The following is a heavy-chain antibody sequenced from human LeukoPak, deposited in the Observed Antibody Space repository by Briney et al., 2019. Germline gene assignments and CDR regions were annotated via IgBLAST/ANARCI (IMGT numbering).Heavy chain of an antibody. D-gene: IGHD3-3*01. CDR1: GYTFTSYG. CDR2: ISAYNGNT. Sequence: ASVKVSCKASGYTFTSYGISWVRQAPGQGLEWMGWISAYNGNTNYAQKLQGRVTMTTDTSTSTAYMELRSLRSDDTAVCYCARDQAGLRFLEWYDVADYWGQGTLVTVSS. J-gene: IGHJ4*02. V-gene: IGHV1-18*01. CDR3: ARDQAGLRFLEWYDVADY.